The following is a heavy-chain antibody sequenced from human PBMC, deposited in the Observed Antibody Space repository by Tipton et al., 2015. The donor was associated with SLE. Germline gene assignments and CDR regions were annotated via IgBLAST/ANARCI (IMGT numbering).Heavy chain of an antibody. V-gene: IGHV4-59*11. CDR3: ARDSFSLRESSARDPGAFDI. CDR2: IYYSGST. J-gene: IGHJ3*02. Sequence: TLSLTCTVSGDSISSHYWSWIRQPPGKGLQWIGCIYYSGSTNYNPSLKSRVTISVDTSKNQFSLKLSSVTAADTAVYYCARDSFSLRESSARDPGAFDIWGQGTMVTVSS. CDR1: GDSISSHY. D-gene: IGHD3-22*01.